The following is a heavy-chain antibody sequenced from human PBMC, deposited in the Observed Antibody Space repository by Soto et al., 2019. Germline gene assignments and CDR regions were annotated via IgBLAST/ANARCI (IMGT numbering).Heavy chain of an antibody. CDR2: IIPILGIA. CDR3: AREEYYYGSGAFFDY. J-gene: IGHJ4*02. CDR1: GGTSSSYT. D-gene: IGHD3-10*01. Sequence: QVQLVQSGAEVNKPGSSVKVSCKASGGTSSSYTISRVRQAPGQGLEWMGRIIPILGIANYAQKFQGRVTITADKSTSTAYMELSSLRSEDTAVYYCAREEYYYGSGAFFDYWGQGTLVTVSS. V-gene: IGHV1-69*08.